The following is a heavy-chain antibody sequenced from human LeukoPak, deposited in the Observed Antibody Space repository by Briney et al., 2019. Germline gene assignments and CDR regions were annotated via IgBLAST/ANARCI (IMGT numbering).Heavy chain of an antibody. J-gene: IGHJ6*03. CDR2: IYYSGST. Sequence: SETLSLTCTVSGGSISSYYWSWIRQPPGKGLVWIGYIYYSGSTNYNPSLKSRVTISVDTSKNQFSPKLSSVTAADTAVYYCARLDIVVVPAANHYYMDVWGKGTTVTVSS. V-gene: IGHV4-59*01. D-gene: IGHD2-2*01. CDR3: ARLDIVVVPAANHYYMDV. CDR1: GGSISSYY.